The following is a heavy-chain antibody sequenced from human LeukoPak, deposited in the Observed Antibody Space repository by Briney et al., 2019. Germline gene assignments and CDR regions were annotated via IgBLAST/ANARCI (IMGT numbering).Heavy chain of an antibody. J-gene: IGHJ4*02. CDR1: GYSFTSYW. V-gene: IGHV5-51*01. Sequence: GESLKISCKGSGYSFTSYWIGWGRQMPGKGLEWMGIIYPGDSDTRYSPSFQGQVTISADKSISTAYLQWSSLKASDTPMYYCARQVLDTAMVIFDYWGQGTLVTVSS. D-gene: IGHD5-18*01. CDR2: IYPGDSDT. CDR3: ARQVLDTAMVIFDY.